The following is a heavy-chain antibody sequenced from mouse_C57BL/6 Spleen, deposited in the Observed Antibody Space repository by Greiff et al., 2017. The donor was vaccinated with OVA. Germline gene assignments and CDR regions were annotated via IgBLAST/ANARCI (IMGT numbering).Heavy chain of an antibody. J-gene: IGHJ1*03. Sequence: QVQLQQPGAELVRPGTSVKLSCKASGYTFTSYWMHWVKQRPGQGLEWIGVIDPSDSYTNYNQKFKGKATLTVDTSSSTAYMQLSSLTSEDSAVYYCARNRGYGNHWYFDVWGTGTTVTVSS. CDR1: GYTFTSYW. CDR2: IDPSDSYT. D-gene: IGHD2-10*02. V-gene: IGHV1-59*01. CDR3: ARNRGYGNHWYFDV.